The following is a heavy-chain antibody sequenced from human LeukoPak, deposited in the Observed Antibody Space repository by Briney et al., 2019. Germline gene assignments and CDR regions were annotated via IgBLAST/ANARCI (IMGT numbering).Heavy chain of an antibody. D-gene: IGHD3-10*01. Sequence: PGGSLRLSCAASGFTFSSYSMNWVRQAPGKGLEWVSSISSSSNFIYYADSVKGRFTISRDNPKNSLYLQMNSLRAEDTAVYYCARLDYSGSGSYYNVDYWGQGTLVTVSS. V-gene: IGHV3-21*01. CDR1: GFTFSSYS. CDR2: ISSSSNFI. CDR3: ARLDYSGSGSYYNVDY. J-gene: IGHJ4*02.